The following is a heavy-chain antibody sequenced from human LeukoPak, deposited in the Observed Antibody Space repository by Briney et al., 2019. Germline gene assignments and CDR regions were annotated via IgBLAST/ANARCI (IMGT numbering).Heavy chain of an antibody. CDR3: ARVRLPTRYYYDSSGYYFDY. Sequence: GGSLRLSCAASGFTFSDYYMSWIRQAPGKRLEWVSYISSSGSTIYYADSVKGRFTISRDNAKNSLYLQMNSLRAEDTAVYYCARVRLPTRYYYDSSGYYFDYWGQGTLVTVSS. J-gene: IGHJ4*02. D-gene: IGHD3-22*01. CDR1: GFTFSDYY. CDR2: ISSSGSTI. V-gene: IGHV3-11*01.